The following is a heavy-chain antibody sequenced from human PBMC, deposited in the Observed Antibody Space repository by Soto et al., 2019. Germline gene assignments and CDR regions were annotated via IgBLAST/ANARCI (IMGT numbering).Heavy chain of an antibody. D-gene: IGHD1-20*01. V-gene: IGHV4-59*12. Sequence: SETLSLTCTVSGGSISTYYWSWIRQPPGKGLEWIGYIYYSGSTNYNPSLKSRVTISVDTSKNQFSLRLSSVTAADTAVYYCARDNWRTRVMYSCGQGALVTVSS. CDR3: ARDNWRTRVMYS. J-gene: IGHJ4*02. CDR2: IYYSGST. CDR1: GGSISTYY.